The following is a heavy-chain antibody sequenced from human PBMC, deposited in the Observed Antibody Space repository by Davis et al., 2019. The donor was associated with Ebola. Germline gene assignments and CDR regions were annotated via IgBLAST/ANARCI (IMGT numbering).Heavy chain of an antibody. CDR2: ISHNKNT. CDR1: GGSISSSTW. D-gene: IGHD5-24*01. CDR3: VRGSDAYKTGY. V-gene: IGHV4-4*02. Sequence: MPSETLSLTCAVSGGSISSSTWWSWVRQPPGKGLEWIGEISHNKNTNYNPSLGSRVTISVDKSKNQVSLKLSSVTAADTAFYYCVRGSDAYKTGYWGQGTLVTVSS. J-gene: IGHJ4*02.